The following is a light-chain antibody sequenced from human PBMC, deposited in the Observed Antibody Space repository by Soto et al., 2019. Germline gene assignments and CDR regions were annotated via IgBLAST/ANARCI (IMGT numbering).Light chain of an antibody. CDR3: QQRSNWPLT. Sequence: VLSPSAATRALSPGARATLSCRASQSVSSYLAWYQQKPGQAPRLLMYDASNRATGIPARFSGSGSGTDFTLTISSLEPEDFAVYYCQQRSNWPLTFGGGTKVDIK. V-gene: IGKV3-11*01. CDR2: DAS. CDR1: QSVSSY. J-gene: IGKJ4*01.